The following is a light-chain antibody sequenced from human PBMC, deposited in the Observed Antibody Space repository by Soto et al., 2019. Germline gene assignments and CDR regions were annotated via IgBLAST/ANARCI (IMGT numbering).Light chain of an antibody. CDR3: SSYTSSSFPWV. J-gene: IGLJ3*02. CDR2: EVS. V-gene: IGLV2-14*01. Sequence: QSALTQPASVSGSPGQSITISCTGTSSDVGGYNYVSWYQQHPGKAPKLMIYEVSNRPSGVSNRFSGSKSGNTASLTISGLQAEDEADYYCSSYTSSSFPWVFGGGTKLTV. CDR1: SSDVGGYNY.